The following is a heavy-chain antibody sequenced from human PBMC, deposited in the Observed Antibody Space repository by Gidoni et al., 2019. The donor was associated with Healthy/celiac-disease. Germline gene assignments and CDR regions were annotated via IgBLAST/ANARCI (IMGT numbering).Heavy chain of an antibody. CDR2: ISAYNGKT. J-gene: IGHJ6*02. Sequence: QVQLVQSGAEVKKPGASVKVSCKASGYTFTSYGISWVRQAPGHRLEWMGWISAYNGKTNYAQKLQGRVTMTTDTSTSTAYMELRSLRSDDTAVYYCARDPEAVRGVILYYYYGMDVWGQGTTVTVSS. CDR3: ARDPEAVRGVILYYYYGMDV. D-gene: IGHD3-10*01. V-gene: IGHV1-18*01. CDR1: GYTFTSYG.